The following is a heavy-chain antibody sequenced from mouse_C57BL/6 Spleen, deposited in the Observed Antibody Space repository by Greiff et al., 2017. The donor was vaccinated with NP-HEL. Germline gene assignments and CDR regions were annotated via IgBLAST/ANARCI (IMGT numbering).Heavy chain of an antibody. V-gene: IGHV1-82*01. D-gene: IGHD2-2*01. CDR1: GYAFSSSW. CDR2: IYPGDGDT. J-gene: IGHJ4*01. CDR3: ASRVYGYESSYYAMDY. Sequence: VQLQQSGPELVKPGASVKISCKASGYAFSSSWMNWVKQRPGKGLEWIGRIYPGDGDTNYNGKFKGKATLTADKSSSTAYRQLSSLTSEDSAVYFCASRVYGYESSYYAMDYWGQGTSVTVSS.